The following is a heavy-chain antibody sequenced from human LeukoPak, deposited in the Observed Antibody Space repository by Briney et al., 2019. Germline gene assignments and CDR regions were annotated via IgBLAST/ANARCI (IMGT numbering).Heavy chain of an antibody. D-gene: IGHD3-10*01. J-gene: IGHJ4*02. CDR2: IYSGGAI. V-gene: IGHV3-53*01. CDR3: ARHRGSYFDY. CDR1: GFAVGSNY. Sequence: EPGGSLRLSCVASGFAVGSNYMSWVRQAPGKGLEWVSLIYSGGAIRYADSVKGRFTISRDSSKNALYLQMNSLRADDTAVYYCARHRGSYFDYWGQGSLVTVSS.